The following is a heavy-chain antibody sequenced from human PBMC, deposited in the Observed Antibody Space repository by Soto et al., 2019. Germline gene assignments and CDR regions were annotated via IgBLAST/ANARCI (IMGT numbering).Heavy chain of an antibody. V-gene: IGHV3-33*01. J-gene: IGHJ6*02. CDR1: GFTFSNNG. Sequence: QVQLVESGGGVVQPGRSLRLSCAASGFTFSNNGMHWVRQAPGKGLEWVAVIWYDGINKYYADSVKGRFIISTDNSKNTVYLQMNSLRAEDTAVDYCARERVHIVDGLDVWGQGTTVTVSS. CDR2: IWYDGINK. D-gene: IGHD2-21*01. CDR3: ARERVHIVDGLDV.